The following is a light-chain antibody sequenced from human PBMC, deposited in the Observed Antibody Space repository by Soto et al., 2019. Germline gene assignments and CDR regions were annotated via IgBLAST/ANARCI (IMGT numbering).Light chain of an antibody. CDR3: MQALQTWYT. J-gene: IGKJ2*01. V-gene: IGKV2-28*01. Sequence: DIVMTQSPLSLPVTPGEPASISCRSSQSLLHSNGYNYLDWYLQKPGPSPQLLIYLGSNRASGVPDRFSGSGSGTDFTLKISRVEAEDVGVYYCMQALQTWYTFGQGTKLEIK. CDR1: QSLLHSNGYNY. CDR2: LGS.